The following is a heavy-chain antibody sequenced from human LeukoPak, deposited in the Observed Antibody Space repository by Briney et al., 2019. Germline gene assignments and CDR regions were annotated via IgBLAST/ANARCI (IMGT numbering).Heavy chain of an antibody. CDR1: GFTFSNYW. V-gene: IGHV3-7*03. D-gene: IGHD3-9*01. CDR3: AKWGPYDILTGRIN. CDR2: IKPDESEK. J-gene: IGHJ4*02. Sequence: GGSLRLSCAASGFTFSNYWMTWVRQAPGKGLEWVANIKPDESEKYYVGSVKGRFTISRDNAKNSLYLQMNSLRAEDTAVYYRAKWGPYDILTGRINWGQGTLVTVSS.